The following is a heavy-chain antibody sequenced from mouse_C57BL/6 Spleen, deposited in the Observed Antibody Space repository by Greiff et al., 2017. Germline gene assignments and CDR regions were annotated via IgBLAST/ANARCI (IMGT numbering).Heavy chain of an antibody. V-gene: IGHV7-3*01. CDR3: ARGGPAMDY. CDR1: GFTFTDYY. D-gene: IGHD3-3*01. Sequence: EVQLVESGGGLVQPGGSLSLSCAASGFTFTDYYMSWVRQPPGKALEWLGFIRNKANGYTTEYSASVKGRFTISRDNSQSIRYLQMNALRAEDSATYDCARGGPAMDYWGQGTSVTVSS. J-gene: IGHJ4*01. CDR2: IRNKANGYTT.